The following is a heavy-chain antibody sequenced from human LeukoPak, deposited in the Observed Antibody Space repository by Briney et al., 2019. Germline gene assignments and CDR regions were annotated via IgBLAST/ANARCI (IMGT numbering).Heavy chain of an antibody. Sequence: PSETLSLTCTVSGGSISSSSYYWGWIRQPPGKGLGWIGSIYYSGSTYYNPSLKSRVTISVDTSKNQFSLKLSSVTAADTAVYYCAREAVATIGGRRGFDPWGQGTLVTVSS. D-gene: IGHD5-12*01. CDR2: IYYSGST. J-gene: IGHJ5*02. CDR3: AREAVATIGGRRGFDP. CDR1: GGSISSSSYY. V-gene: IGHV4-39*07.